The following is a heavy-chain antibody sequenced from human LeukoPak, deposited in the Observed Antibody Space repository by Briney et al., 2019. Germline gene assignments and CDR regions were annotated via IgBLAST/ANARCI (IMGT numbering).Heavy chain of an antibody. Sequence: SGPTLVKPTQTLTLTCTFSGFSLNTNAVAVGWVRQPPGQALEWLTFIYGSDDKRYSPPLASRLTITKDTSKDQVVLTMTDMDYVDTATYYCVHRTMVTSVDHWGQGTLVTVSS. J-gene: IGHJ4*02. V-gene: IGHV2-5*01. CDR2: IYGSDDK. CDR1: GFSLNTNAVA. CDR3: VHRTMVTSVDH. D-gene: IGHD4-17*01.